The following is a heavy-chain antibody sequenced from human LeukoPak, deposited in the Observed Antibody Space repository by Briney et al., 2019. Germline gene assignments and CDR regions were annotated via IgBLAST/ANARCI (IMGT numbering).Heavy chain of an antibody. J-gene: IGHJ4*02. CDR1: GGSISNYY. Sequence: SETLSLTCTVSGGSISNYYWSWIRQPPGQGLEWIGYIYCSGSTNYNPSLKSRVTISVDTSKNQFSLKLSSVTAADTAVYYCARSRQNYFDSSGPSLNYWGQGTLVTVSS. D-gene: IGHD3-22*01. CDR3: ARSRQNYFDSSGPSLNY. V-gene: IGHV4-59*01. CDR2: IYCSGST.